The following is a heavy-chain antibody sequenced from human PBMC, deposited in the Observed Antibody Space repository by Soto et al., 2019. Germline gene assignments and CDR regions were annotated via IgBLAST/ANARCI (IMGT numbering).Heavy chain of an antibody. CDR3: ARDSDIVATIGSNWFDP. V-gene: IGHV4-38-2*02. D-gene: IGHD5-12*01. CDR1: GYSISSGYY. CDR2: IYHSGST. J-gene: IGHJ5*02. Sequence: SETLSLTCAVSGYSISSGYYWGWIRQPPGKGLEWIGSIYHSGSTYYNPSLKSRVTISVDTSKNQFSLKLSSVTAADTAVYYCARDSDIVATIGSNWFDPWGQGTLVTVSS.